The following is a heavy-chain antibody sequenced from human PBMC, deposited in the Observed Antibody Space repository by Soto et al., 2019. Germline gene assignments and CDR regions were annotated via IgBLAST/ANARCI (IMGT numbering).Heavy chain of an antibody. CDR2: ISGSGSST. V-gene: IGHV3-23*01. CDR3: AKEGQLVRLGYMDV. Sequence: GGSLRLSCAASGFTFSSYAMSWVRQAPGKGLEWVSTISGSGSSTYYADSVKGRFTISRDNSKNTLYLQMNSLRAEDTAVYYCAKEGQLVRLGYMDVWGKGTTVTVSS. CDR1: GFTFSSYA. D-gene: IGHD6-6*01. J-gene: IGHJ6*03.